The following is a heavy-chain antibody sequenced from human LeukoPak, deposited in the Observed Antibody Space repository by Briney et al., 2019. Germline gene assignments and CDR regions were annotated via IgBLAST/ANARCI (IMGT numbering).Heavy chain of an antibody. V-gene: IGHV3-74*01. CDR1: GFPFSSNW. CDR3: AREDGVAVPDY. D-gene: IGHD6-19*01. J-gene: IGHJ4*02. Sequence: GGSLRLSCAASGFPFSSNWMHWDRQAPGKGLVWVSRINRDGYSTSYADSVKGRFTTSRDNAKNTLYLQMNSLRVEDTAVYYCAREDGVAVPDYWGQGTLVTVSS. CDR2: INRDGYST.